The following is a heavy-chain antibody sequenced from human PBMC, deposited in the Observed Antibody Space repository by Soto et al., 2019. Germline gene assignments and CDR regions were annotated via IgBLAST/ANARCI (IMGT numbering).Heavy chain of an antibody. J-gene: IGHJ4*02. D-gene: IGHD3-3*01. CDR3: AKETVEYYFDF. CDR2: ISYDGSNK. CDR1: GFTFSIYG. Sequence: QVQLVESGGGVVQPGRSLRLSCAASGFTFSIYGMHWVRQAPGKGLEWVAVISYDGSNKYYADSVKGRFTISRDNAKNTMYLQMNSLRGEDTAVYCCAKETVEYYFDFWGQGTLVTVSS. V-gene: IGHV3-30*18.